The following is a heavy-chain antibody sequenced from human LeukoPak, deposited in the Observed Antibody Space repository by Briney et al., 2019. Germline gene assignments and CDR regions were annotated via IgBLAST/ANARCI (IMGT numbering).Heavy chain of an antibody. V-gene: IGHV3-48*02. CDR1: GFTFSDHP. J-gene: IGHJ4*02. D-gene: IGHD1-26*01. CDR2: ISGGSDSI. Sequence: GGSLRLSCAASGFTFSDHPMNWVRQAPGEGLERVSYISGGSDSIYYADSVKGRFTISRDNAKNSLCLQMNSLRDEDTAVYFCARDRPPVGAIDYWGQGTLVTVSS. CDR3: ARDRPPVGAIDY.